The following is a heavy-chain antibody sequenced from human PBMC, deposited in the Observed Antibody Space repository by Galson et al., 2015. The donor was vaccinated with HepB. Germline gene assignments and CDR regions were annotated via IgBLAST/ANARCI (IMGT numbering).Heavy chain of an antibody. V-gene: IGHV1-3*01. D-gene: IGHD6-6*01. Sequence: SVKVSCKASGYTFNNYGINWVRQAPGQGLEWMGWINGGNGNTKHSQSVQGRVTITRDTSASTAYMELSSLTSEDTAVYYCATRTRVFEGMDVWGQGTTVTVSS. CDR3: ATRTRVFEGMDV. CDR2: INGGNGNT. J-gene: IGHJ6*02. CDR1: GYTFNNYG.